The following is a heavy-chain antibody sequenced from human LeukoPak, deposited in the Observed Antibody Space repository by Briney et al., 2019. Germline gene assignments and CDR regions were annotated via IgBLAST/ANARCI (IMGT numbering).Heavy chain of an antibody. CDR1: GFTFGSFE. D-gene: IGHD4-17*01. CDR2: ISSSGSNK. Sequence: PGGSLRLSCAASGFTFGSFEMNWVRQAPGKGLEWLSYISSSGSNKYYADSLKGRFTVSRDNAKNSLYLQMNSLTAKDTADYYCARDLGDYVGYDAFDIWGQGTRVTVSS. V-gene: IGHV3-48*03. J-gene: IGHJ3*02. CDR3: ARDLGDYVGYDAFDI.